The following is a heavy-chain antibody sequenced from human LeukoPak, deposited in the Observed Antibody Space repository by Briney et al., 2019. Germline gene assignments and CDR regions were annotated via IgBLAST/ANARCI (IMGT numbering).Heavy chain of an antibody. CDR1: GFTFSSYA. Sequence: GASLRLSCAASGFTFSSYAMHWVRQAPGKGLEGVAVISYDGSNKYYADSVKGRFTISRDNSKNTMYLQMNSLRAEDTAVYYCARDSPVPRFGYYYGMDVWGQGTTVTVSS. CDR3: ARDSPVPRFGYYYGMDV. CDR2: ISYDGSNK. J-gene: IGHJ6*02. V-gene: IGHV3-30-3*01. D-gene: IGHD2-2*01.